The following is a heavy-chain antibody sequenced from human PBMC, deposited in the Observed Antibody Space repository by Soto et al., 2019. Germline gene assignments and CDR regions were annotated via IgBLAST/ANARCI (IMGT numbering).Heavy chain of an antibody. Sequence: GGSLRLSCAATGFTFSSYWMHWVRQAPGKGLVWVSRINGDGSSTSYADSAEGRFTISRDNAKNTLYLQMNSLRVEDTAVYYCLVSGNYRFDDWGQGTLVTVFS. J-gene: IGHJ4*02. CDR1: GFTFSSYW. V-gene: IGHV3-74*01. CDR2: INGDGSST. CDR3: LVSGNYRFDD. D-gene: IGHD1-26*01.